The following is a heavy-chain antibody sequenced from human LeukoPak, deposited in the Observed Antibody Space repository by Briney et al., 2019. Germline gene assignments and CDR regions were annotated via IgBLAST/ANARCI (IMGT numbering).Heavy chain of an antibody. V-gene: IGHV4-31*03. CDR1: GGSISSGGYY. CDR3: ARGDSSWYEGNWFDP. D-gene: IGHD6-13*01. Sequence: KTSQTLSLTCTVSGGSISSGGYYWSWIRQHPGKGLEWIGHIYYSGSTYYNPSLKSRVTISVDTSKNQFSLKLSSVTAADTAVYYCARGDSSWYEGNWFDPWGQGTLVTVSS. CDR2: IYYSGST. J-gene: IGHJ5*02.